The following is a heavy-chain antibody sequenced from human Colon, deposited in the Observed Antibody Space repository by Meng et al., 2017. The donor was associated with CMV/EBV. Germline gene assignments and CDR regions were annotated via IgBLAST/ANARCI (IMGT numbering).Heavy chain of an antibody. CDR3: ARDIDRAGGY. V-gene: IGHV1-69*12. CDR1: GGTFSSDA. J-gene: IGHJ4*02. CDR2: SGPMVGTA. Sequence: QVQLLECGAEVKKAGSSVKVSCKASGGTFSSDAISWVRQAPGQGLEWVGGSGPMVGTAKYAQLFQGRVTITADESTITAYTVLGRLGSEYTAVYYCARDIDRAGGYWGQGTLVTVSS. D-gene: IGHD1-14*01.